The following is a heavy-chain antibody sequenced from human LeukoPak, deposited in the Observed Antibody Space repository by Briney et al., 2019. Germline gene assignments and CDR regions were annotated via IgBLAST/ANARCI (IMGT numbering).Heavy chain of an antibody. CDR1: GYSFTSYW. D-gene: IGHD3-10*01. V-gene: IGHV5-51*01. CDR2: IYPGDSDT. J-gene: IGHJ4*02. Sequence: GESLKISCKGSGYSFTSYWIGWVRQMPGKGLDWMGIIYPGDSDTRYSPSFQGQVTISADKSISTAYLQWSSLKASDTAMYYCARTHMVRGVIDSFDYWGQGTLVTVSS. CDR3: ARTHMVRGVIDSFDY.